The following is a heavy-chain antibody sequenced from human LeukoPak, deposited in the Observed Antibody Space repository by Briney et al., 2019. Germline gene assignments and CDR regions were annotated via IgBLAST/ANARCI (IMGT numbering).Heavy chain of an antibody. Sequence: ASVKVSCKASGYTFTNYAMNWVRQAPGQGLEWMGWINTNTGNPMYAQDFTGRFVFSLDTSVSTAYLQISSLKADDTAVYYCARDPMGYCSSTSCYPSAFDIWGQGTMVTVSS. V-gene: IGHV7-4-1*02. CDR2: INTNTGNP. CDR3: ARDPMGYCSSTSCYPSAFDI. CDR1: GYTFTNYA. J-gene: IGHJ3*02. D-gene: IGHD2-2*01.